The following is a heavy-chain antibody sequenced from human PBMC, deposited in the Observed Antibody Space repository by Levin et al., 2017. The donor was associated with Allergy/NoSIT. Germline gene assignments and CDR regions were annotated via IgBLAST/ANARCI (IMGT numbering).Heavy chain of an antibody. CDR1: GFTFSSYS. V-gene: IGHV3-21*01. CDR2: ISSSSSYI. D-gene: IGHD4-17*01. J-gene: IGHJ3*02. CDR3: ARDCLDYGGDAFDI. Sequence: GGSLRLSCAASGFTFSSYSMNWVRQAPGKGLEWVSSISSSSSYIYYADSVKGRFTISRDNAKNSLYLQMNSLRAEDTAVYYCARDCLDYGGDAFDIWGQGTMVTVSS.